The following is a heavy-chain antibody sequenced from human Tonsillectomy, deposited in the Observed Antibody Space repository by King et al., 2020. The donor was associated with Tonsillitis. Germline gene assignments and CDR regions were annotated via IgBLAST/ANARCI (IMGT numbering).Heavy chain of an antibody. D-gene: IGHD6-19*01. CDR1: GFTFSSYG. V-gene: IGHV3-30*18. CDR2: ISYDGSNK. J-gene: IGHJ6*02. Sequence: EQLVQSGGGVVQPGRSLRLSCAASGFTFSSYGMHWVRQAPGKGLEWVAVISYDGSNKYYADSVKGRFTISRDNSKNTLYLQMNSLRAEDTAVYYCAKAERGWGYYYYGMDVWGHGTTVTVSS. CDR3: AKAERGWGYYYYGMDV.